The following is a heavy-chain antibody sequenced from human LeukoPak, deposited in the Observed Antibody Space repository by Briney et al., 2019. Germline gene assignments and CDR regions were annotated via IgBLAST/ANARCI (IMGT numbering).Heavy chain of an antibody. CDR1: GYTFTGYY. CDR2: INPNRGGP. D-gene: IGHD5-18*01. CDR3: AREGTYSYAQAPAFDI. J-gene: IGHJ3*02. V-gene: IGHV1-2*02. Sequence: ASVKVSCKASGYTFTGYYMHWVRQAPGQGLEWMGWINPNRGGPKYAKQFQGKVTMPREPFIRPAYTSQSQLGSDDTAVYYCAREGTYSYAQAPAFDIWGQGTMVTVSS.